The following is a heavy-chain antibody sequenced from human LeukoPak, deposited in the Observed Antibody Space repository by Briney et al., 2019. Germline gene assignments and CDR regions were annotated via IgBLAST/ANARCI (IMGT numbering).Heavy chain of an antibody. J-gene: IGHJ5*02. CDR3: ARGVEMATIPNWFDP. CDR1: GFTFSSYS. CDR2: ISSSSSYI. V-gene: IGHV3-21*01. D-gene: IGHD5-24*01. Sequence: GGSLRLSCAASGFTFSSYSMNWVRQAPGKGLEWVSSISSSSSYIYYADSVRGRFTISRDNAKNSLYLQMNSLRAEDTAVYYCARGVEMATIPNWFDPWGQGTLVTVSS.